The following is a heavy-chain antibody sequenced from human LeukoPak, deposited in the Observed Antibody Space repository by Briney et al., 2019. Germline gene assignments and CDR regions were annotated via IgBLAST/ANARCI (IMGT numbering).Heavy chain of an antibody. J-gene: IGHJ4*02. V-gene: IGHV3-33*01. CDR2: IWYDGSNK. CDR3: ARDSRPRGRGRTGSYYTYFDY. Sequence: GGSLRLSCAASGFTFSSYGMHWVRQAPGKGLEWVAVIWYDGSNKYYADSVKGRFTISRDNSKNTLYLQMNSLRAEDTAVYYCARDSRPRGRGRTGSYYTYFDYWGQGTLVTVSS. D-gene: IGHD3-10*01. CDR1: GFTFSSYG.